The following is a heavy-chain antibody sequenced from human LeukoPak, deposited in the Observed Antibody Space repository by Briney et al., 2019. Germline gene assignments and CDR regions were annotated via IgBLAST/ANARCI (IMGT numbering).Heavy chain of an antibody. D-gene: IGHD3-3*01. J-gene: IGHJ4*02. CDR1: GFTFSSYS. V-gene: IGHV3-48*01. CDR3: ARDNTYYDFWSGYYIFDY. CDR2: ISSSSSTI. Sequence: GGSLRLSCAASGFTFSSYSMNWVRQAPGKGLEWVSYISSSSSTIYYADSVKGRFTISRDNAKNSLYLQMNSLRAEDTAVYCCARDNTYYDFWSGYYIFDYWGQGTLVTVSS.